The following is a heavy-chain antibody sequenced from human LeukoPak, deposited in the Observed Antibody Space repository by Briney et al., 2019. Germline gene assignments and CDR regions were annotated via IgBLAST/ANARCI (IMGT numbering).Heavy chain of an antibody. Sequence: PSETLSLTCTVSGGSISSYYWSWIRQPAGKGLEWIGRIYTSGSTNYNPSLNSRVTMSVDTSKNQFSLKLSSVTAADTAVYYCARGGYSYGLSSATEYFQHWGQGTLVTVSS. CDR3: ARGGYSYGLSSATEYFQH. CDR2: IYTSGST. V-gene: IGHV4-4*07. CDR1: GGSISSYY. J-gene: IGHJ1*01. D-gene: IGHD5-18*01.